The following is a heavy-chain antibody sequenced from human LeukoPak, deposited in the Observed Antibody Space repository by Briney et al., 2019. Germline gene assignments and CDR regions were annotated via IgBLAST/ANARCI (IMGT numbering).Heavy chain of an antibody. Sequence: GGSLRLSCAASGFTFSSYSMNWVRQAPGKGLEWVSSISSSSTSIYYIDSVKGRFTISRDNAKNSLYLQMNSLRAEDTAVYYCATDAGIAVLWGQGTLVTVSS. J-gene: IGHJ4*02. D-gene: IGHD6-19*01. CDR1: GFTFSSYS. CDR2: ISSSSTSI. V-gene: IGHV3-21*01. CDR3: ATDAGIAVL.